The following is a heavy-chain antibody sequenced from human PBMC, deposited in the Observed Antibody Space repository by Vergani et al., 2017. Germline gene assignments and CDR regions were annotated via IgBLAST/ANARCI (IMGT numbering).Heavy chain of an antibody. CDR3: AKTMQWLVQIDY. V-gene: IGHV4-34*01. CDR1: GGSFSGYY. D-gene: IGHD6-19*01. J-gene: IGHJ4*02. CDR2: INHSGST. Sequence: QVQLQQWGAGLLKPSETLSLTCAVSGGSFSGYYWSWIRQPPGKGLEWIGEINHSGSTNYNPSLKSRVTISVDTSKNQFSLKLSSVTAADTAVYYCAKTMQWLVQIDYWGQGTLVTVSS.